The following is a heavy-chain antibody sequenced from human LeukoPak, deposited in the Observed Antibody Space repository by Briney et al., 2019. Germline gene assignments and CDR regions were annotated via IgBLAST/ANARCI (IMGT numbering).Heavy chain of an antibody. CDR1: GFTLSTYC. CDR2: IQEDGSEK. CDR3: ARSPRTSFYYSHYMDV. V-gene: IGHV3-7*01. D-gene: IGHD2-8*01. J-gene: IGHJ6*03. Sequence: GGSLRLSCAASGFTLSTYCMSWVRQAPGKGLEWVANIQEDGSEKNYVDSVRGRFTISRDNAKNSLYLQMDSLRAGDTAVYYCARSPRTSFYYSHYMDVWGKGTTVTVSS.